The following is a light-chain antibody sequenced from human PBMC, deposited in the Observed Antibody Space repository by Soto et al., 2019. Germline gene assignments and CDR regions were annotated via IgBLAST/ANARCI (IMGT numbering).Light chain of an antibody. CDR2: DVN. V-gene: IGLV2-14*01. J-gene: IGLJ2*01. CDR3: SSYTGTSTFV. CDR1: SSDVGGYDY. Sequence: QSALTQPASVSGSPGQSITISCTGTSSDVGGYDYVSWYQQLPGKAPKLMIYDVNNRPSGVSNRFSGSKSGNTASLTISVLQAEDEADYYCSSYTGTSTFVFGGGTKLTVL.